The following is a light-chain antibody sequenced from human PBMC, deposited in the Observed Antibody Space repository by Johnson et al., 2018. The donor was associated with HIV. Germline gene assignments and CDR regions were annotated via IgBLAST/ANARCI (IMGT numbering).Light chain of an antibody. V-gene: IGLV1-51*02. Sequence: QSVLTQPPSMSAAPGQKVTISCSGSSSNIGNNYVSWYQQFPGTSPKLLIYENNKRPSGIPDRFSGSKSGTSATLCITGLQTGAEADYYCGTWDSSLSASYVFGTGTKVTVL. J-gene: IGLJ1*01. CDR1: SSNIGNNY. CDR3: GTWDSSLSASYV. CDR2: ENN.